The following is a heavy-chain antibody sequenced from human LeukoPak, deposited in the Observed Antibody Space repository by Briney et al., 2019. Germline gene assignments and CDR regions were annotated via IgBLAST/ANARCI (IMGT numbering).Heavy chain of an antibody. CDR2: INHSGST. D-gene: IGHD1-26*01. Sequence: SETLSLTCAVYGGSFSGYYWSWIRQPPGKGLEWIWEINHSGSTNYNPSLKSRVTISVDTSKNQFSLKLSSVTAADTAVYYCARGRPARLHSGSYHDYWGQGTLVTVSS. CDR1: GGSFSGYY. J-gene: IGHJ4*02. V-gene: IGHV4-34*01. CDR3: ARGRPARLHSGSYHDY.